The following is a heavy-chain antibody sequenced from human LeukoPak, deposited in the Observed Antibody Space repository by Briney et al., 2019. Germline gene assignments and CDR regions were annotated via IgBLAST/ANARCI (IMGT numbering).Heavy chain of an antibody. CDR3: ATSPQYGGY. CDR1: GDSITSNSFY. V-gene: IGHV4-39*01. Sequence: SESLSLTCTVSGDSITSNSFYWGWIRQPPGKGLEWIANIDYSGSTYYNPSRKSRVTIYVDTSKTQFSLKLSSVPAAVTAGYYCATSPQYGGYWGQGTLVTV. J-gene: IGHJ4*02. CDR2: IDYSGST. D-gene: IGHD4-23*01.